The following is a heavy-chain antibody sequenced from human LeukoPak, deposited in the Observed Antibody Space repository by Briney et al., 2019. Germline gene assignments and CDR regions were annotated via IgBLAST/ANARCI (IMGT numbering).Heavy chain of an antibody. Sequence: ASVTVSCKASGYTFTSYGISWVRQAPGQGLEWMGWISAYNGNTNYAQKLQGRVTMTTDTSTSTAYMELRSLRSDDTAVYYCARGIAPAAPGRNYYYYGMDVWGQGTTVTVSS. D-gene: IGHD6-13*01. CDR3: ARGIAPAAPGRNYYYYGMDV. V-gene: IGHV1-18*01. J-gene: IGHJ6*02. CDR1: GYTFTSYG. CDR2: ISAYNGNT.